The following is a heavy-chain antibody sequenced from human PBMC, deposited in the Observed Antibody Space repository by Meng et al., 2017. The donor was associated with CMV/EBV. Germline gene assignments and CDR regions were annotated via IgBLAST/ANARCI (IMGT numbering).Heavy chain of an antibody. CDR2: ISGSGGST. CDR3: AKENYDFWRESYYFDY. V-gene: IGHV3-23*01. D-gene: IGHD3-3*01. Sequence: GESLKISRAASGFTFSSYAMSWVRQAPGKGLEWVSAISGSGGSTYYADSVKGRFTISRDNSKNTLYLQMNSLRAEDTAVYYCAKENYDFWRESYYFDYWGQGTLVTVSS. CDR1: GFTFSSYA. J-gene: IGHJ4*02.